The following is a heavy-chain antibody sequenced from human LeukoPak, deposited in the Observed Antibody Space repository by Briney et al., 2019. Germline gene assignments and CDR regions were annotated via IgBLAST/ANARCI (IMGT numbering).Heavy chain of an antibody. J-gene: IGHJ4*02. CDR3: ARGGRSVRRYDFWSGYPKPFDY. CDR2: MNPNSGNT. CDR1: GYTFTSYD. V-gene: IGHV1-8*02. Sequence: GASVKVSCKASGYTFTSYDINWVRQAPGQGLEWMGWMNPNSGNTGYAQKFQGRVTMTRNTSISTAYMELSSLRSEDTAVYCCARGGRSVRRYDFWSGYPKPFDYWGQGTLVTVSS. D-gene: IGHD3-3*01.